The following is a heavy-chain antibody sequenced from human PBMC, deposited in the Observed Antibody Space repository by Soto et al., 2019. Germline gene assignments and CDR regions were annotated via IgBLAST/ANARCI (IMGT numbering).Heavy chain of an antibody. CDR3: ARDGRSDYYYYGMDV. CDR2: IKQDGSEK. V-gene: IGHV3-7*01. Sequence: GGSLRLSCAASGFTFSSYWMSWVRQAPGKGLEWVANIKQDGSEKYYVDSVKGRFTISRDNAKNSLYLQMNSLRAEDTAVYYCARDGRSDYYYYGMDVWGQGTTVTVSS. CDR1: GFTFSSYW. D-gene: IGHD2-15*01. J-gene: IGHJ6*02.